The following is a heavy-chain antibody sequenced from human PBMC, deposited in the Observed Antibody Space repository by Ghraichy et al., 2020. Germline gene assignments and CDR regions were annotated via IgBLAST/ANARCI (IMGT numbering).Heavy chain of an antibody. Sequence: GGSLRLSCAASGFTFSSYAMSWVRQAPGRGLEWVSAISGSGGSTYYADSVKGRFTISRDNSKSTLYLQMNSLRAEDTAVYYCAKDLGGAFDIWGQGTMVTVSS. J-gene: IGHJ3*02. CDR1: GFTFSSYA. V-gene: IGHV3-23*01. D-gene: IGHD3-10*01. CDR2: ISGSGGST. CDR3: AKDLGGAFDI.